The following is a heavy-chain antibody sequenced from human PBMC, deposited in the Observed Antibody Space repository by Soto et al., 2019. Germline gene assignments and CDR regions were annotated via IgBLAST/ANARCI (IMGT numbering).Heavy chain of an antibody. CDR1: GFTFSSYS. CDR3: ARAENYYDSSGPI. D-gene: IGHD3-22*01. J-gene: IGHJ4*02. V-gene: IGHV3-21*01. CDR2: INSSSSYI. Sequence: GGSLRLSCAASGFTFSSYSMNWVRQAPGKGLEWVSSINSSSSYIYYADSVKGRFTISRDNAKSSLYLQMNSLRAEDTAVYYCARAENYYDSSGPIWGQGTLVTVSS.